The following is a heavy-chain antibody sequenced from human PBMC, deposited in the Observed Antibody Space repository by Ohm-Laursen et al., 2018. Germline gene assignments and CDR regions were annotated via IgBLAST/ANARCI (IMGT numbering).Heavy chain of an antibody. CDR3: ASLSGRGYDRIDY. Sequence: GSSVKVSCKASGYTFTGYYMHWVRQAPGQGLEWMGWINPNSGDTNYAQKFQGRVTMTRDTSITTAYVELSSLRSDDTAVYYCASLSGRGYDRIDYWGQGTLVTVSS. CDR1: GYTFTGYY. D-gene: IGHD5-12*01. V-gene: IGHV1-2*02. J-gene: IGHJ4*02. CDR2: INPNSGDT.